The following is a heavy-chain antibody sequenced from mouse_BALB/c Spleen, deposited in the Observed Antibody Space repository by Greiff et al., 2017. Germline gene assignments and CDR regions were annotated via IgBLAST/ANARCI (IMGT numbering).Heavy chain of an antibody. V-gene: IGHV5-9-3*01. CDR2: ISSGGSYT. CDR1: GFTFSSYA. J-gene: IGHJ1*01. CDR3: ARQELDFDV. D-gene: IGHD1-3*01. Sequence: EVQLVESGGGLVKPGGSLKLSCAASGFTFSSYAMSWVRQTPEKRLEWVATISSGGSYTYYPDSVKGRFTISRDNAKNTLYLQMSSLRSEDTAMYYCARQELDFDVWGAGTTVTVSS.